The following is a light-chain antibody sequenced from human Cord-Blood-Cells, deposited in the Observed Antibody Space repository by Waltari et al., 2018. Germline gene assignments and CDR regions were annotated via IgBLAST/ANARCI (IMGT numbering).Light chain of an antibody. V-gene: IGLV2-14*01. CDR1: SSDVGGYNY. J-gene: IGLJ2*01. CDR3: SSYTSSSTVV. Sequence: QSALTQPASVPGSPGQSITISCTGTSSDVGGYNYVPWYQQHPGKAPKLMIYDVSNRPSGVSNRFSGAKSGNTASLTISGLQAEDEADYCCSSYTSSSTVVFGGGTKLTVL. CDR2: DVS.